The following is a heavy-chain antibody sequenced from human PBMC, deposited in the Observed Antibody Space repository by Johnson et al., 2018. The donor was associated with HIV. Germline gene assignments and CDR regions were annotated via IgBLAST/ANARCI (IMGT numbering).Heavy chain of an antibody. CDR3: ARGGGYYTSDAFDI. D-gene: IGHD3-3*01. CDR1: GFTFSSYA. V-gene: IGHV3-30*04. CDR2: ISYDGSNK. Sequence: QVQLVESGGGVVQPGRSLRLSCAASGFTFSSYAMHWVRQAPGKGLEWVAVISYDGSNKYYADSVKGRFTISRDNARNTLFLQMHSLRAEATAVYYCARGGGYYTSDAFDIWGQGTMVTVSS. J-gene: IGHJ3*02.